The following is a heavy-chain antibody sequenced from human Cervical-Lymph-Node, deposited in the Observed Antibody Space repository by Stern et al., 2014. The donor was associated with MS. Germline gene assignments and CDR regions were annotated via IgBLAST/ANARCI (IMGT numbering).Heavy chain of an antibody. D-gene: IGHD4-17*01. CDR2: TSFDGSNK. CDR3: AKWGDEYGDYEADQYGMDV. J-gene: IGHJ6*02. V-gene: IGHV3-30*18. CDR1: GFTFRRYG. Sequence: QVQLVQSGGGVVQPGRSLRLSCAASGFTFRRYGMHWVRQAPGKGLGWVAVTSFDGSNKYYAESVKDRFPLSRDNSKNTLFLQMNSLRVEDTAVYFCAKWGDEYGDYEADQYGMDVWGQGTTVTVSS.